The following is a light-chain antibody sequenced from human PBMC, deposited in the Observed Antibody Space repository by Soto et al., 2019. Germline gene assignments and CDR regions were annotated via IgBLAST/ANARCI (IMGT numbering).Light chain of an antibody. J-gene: IGLJ3*02. CDR2: EVS. CDR1: SSDVGGYNY. CDR3: CSTTSSALV. Sequence: QSALTQPASVSGSPGQSITISCTGTSSDVGGYNYVSWYQQHPGKAPKLMIYEVSNRPAGDSNRFSDYKSGNTASLTIIGVQADDADDYYCCSTTSSALVFGGGTKLTVL. V-gene: IGLV2-14*01.